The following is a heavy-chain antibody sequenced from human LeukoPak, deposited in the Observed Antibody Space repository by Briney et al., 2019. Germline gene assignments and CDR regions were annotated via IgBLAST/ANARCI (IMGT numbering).Heavy chain of an antibody. D-gene: IGHD3-3*01. J-gene: IGHJ4*02. CDR2: IIHILGIA. Sequence: ASVKVSCKASGGTFSSYAISWVRQAPGQGLEWMGRIIHILGIANYAQKFQGRVTITADKSTSTAYMELSSLRSEDTAVYYCARDGGVVITTEDYWGQGTLVTVSS. V-gene: IGHV1-69*04. CDR1: GGTFSSYA. CDR3: ARDGGVVITTEDY.